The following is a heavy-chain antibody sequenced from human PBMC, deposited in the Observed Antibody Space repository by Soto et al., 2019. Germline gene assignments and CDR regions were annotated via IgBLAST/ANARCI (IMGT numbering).Heavy chain of an antibody. Sequence: SETLSLTCTVSGGSISSYYWSWIRQHPGKGLEWIGYIYYSGSTSSNSGSTYYSPSLKSRVTISGDTSKSQFSLKLSSVTAADTAVYYCERHTRNQFDPWGQGALVTVSS. CDR2: IYYSGST. CDR1: GGSISSYY. J-gene: IGHJ5*02. V-gene: IGHV4-59*08. CDR3: ERHTRNQFDP.